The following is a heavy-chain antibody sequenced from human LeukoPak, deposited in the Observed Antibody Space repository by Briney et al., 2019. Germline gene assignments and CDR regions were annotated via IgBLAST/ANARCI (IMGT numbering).Heavy chain of an antibody. Sequence: SETLSLTCTVSGGSISSGGYYWSWIRQPPGKGLEWIGYIYHSGSTYYNPSLKSRVTISVDRSKNQFSLKLSSVTAADTAVYYCAREESSGAYGDWGQGTLVTVSS. V-gene: IGHV4-30-2*01. CDR1: GGSISSGGYY. CDR2: IYHSGST. D-gene: IGHD6-19*01. J-gene: IGHJ4*02. CDR3: AREESSGAYGD.